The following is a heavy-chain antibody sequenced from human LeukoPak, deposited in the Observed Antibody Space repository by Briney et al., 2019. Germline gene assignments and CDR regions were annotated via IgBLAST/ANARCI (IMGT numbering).Heavy chain of an antibody. CDR3: ARVDSSGYYYFDY. Sequence: SGTLSLTCAVSGGSISNSNWWSWVRQAPGKGLVWIGQIYHSGTTHYNPSLKSRVTISVDKSKNQFSLKVTAVTAADTAVCYCARVDSSGYYYFDYWGQGILVTVSS. V-gene: IGHV4-4*02. CDR1: GGSISNSNW. CDR2: IYHSGTT. J-gene: IGHJ4*02. D-gene: IGHD3-22*01.